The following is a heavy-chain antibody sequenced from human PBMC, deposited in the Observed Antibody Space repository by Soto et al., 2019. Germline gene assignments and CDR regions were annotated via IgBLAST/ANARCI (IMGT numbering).Heavy chain of an antibody. CDR2: IYYSGST. V-gene: IGHV4-61*01. Sequence: SETLSLTCTVSGGSVSSGSYYWSWIRQPPGKGLEWIGYIYYSGSTNYNPSLKSRVTISVDTSKNQFSLKLSSVTAADTAVYYCATVESDSSGYYPSPQIDYWGKGTLVTVS. CDR3: ATVESDSSGYYPSPQIDY. J-gene: IGHJ4*02. D-gene: IGHD3-22*01. CDR1: GGSVSSGSYY.